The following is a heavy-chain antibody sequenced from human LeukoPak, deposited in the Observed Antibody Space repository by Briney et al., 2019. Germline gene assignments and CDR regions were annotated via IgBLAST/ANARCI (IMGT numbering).Heavy chain of an antibody. D-gene: IGHD5/OR15-5a*01. J-gene: IGHJ6*02. V-gene: IGHV3-30*04. CDR2: IAFDGSKK. Sequence: GGSLRLSCAASGFTFSTYAMHWVRQAPGKGLEWVSVIAFDGSKKYYADSVTGRFTISRDNSKNTLYLQMNSLRPEDTAVYYCARGNSVSYYYYGLDVWGQWTTVTVSS. CDR3: ARGNSVSYYYYGLDV. CDR1: GFTFSTYA.